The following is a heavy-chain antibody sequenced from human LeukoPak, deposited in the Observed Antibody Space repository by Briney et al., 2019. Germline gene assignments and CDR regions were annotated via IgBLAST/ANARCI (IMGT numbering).Heavy chain of an antibody. V-gene: IGHV4-59*01. CDR3: ARGAYYYDSSGYNWYFDL. CDR1: GGSISRYY. D-gene: IGHD3-22*01. J-gene: IGHJ2*01. Sequence: SETLSLTCTVPGGSISRYYWSWIRPPPGKGLEWIGYIYDSGSTNYNPSLKSRVTISVDTSKKQFSLNLSSVTAADTAVYYCARGAYYYDSSGYNWYFDLWGRGTLVTVSA. CDR2: IYDSGST.